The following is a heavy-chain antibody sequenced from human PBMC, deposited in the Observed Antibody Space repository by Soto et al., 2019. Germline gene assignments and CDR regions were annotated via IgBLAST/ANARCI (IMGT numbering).Heavy chain of an antibody. CDR2: FDPKDGLP. CDR1: GHKVTELS. V-gene: IGHV1-24*01. Sequence: ASVKVSCKVSGHKVTELSIYWIRQSPGTGLECMGGFDPKDGLPVYAQNFEGRVTMTEDASTDTAFLEVENLRSEDTAVYFCATVVGLGRYYFGVWGQGSLVTVSS. J-gene: IGHJ4*02. D-gene: IGHD3-9*01. CDR3: ATVVGLGRYYFGV.